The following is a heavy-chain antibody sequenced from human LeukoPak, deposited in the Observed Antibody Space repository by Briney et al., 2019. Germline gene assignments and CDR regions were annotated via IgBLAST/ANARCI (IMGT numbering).Heavy chain of an antibody. J-gene: IGHJ4*02. Sequence: ASVKVSCKASGYTFTSYYMHWVRQAPGQGLEWMGIISPSGGSTSYAQKFQGRVTMTRDMSTSTDYMELSSLRSEDTAIYYCAKSFGPVIAAAGTGADWGQGTLVTVSS. CDR2: ISPSGGST. V-gene: IGHV1-46*01. D-gene: IGHD6-13*01. CDR3: AKSFGPVIAAAGTGAD. CDR1: GYTFTSYY.